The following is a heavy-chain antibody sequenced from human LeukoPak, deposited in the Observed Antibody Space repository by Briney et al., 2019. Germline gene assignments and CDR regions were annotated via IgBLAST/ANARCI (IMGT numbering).Heavy chain of an antibody. J-gene: IGHJ1*01. CDR3: ARPDRHYYDSSGYHGPYFQH. Sequence: GASVKVSCKASGYTFTSYYMHWVRQAPGQGLEWMGIINPSGGSTSYAQKFQGRVTMTRDMSTSTVYMELSSLRPEDTAVYYCARPDRHYYDSSGYHGPYFQHWGQGTLVTVSS. CDR2: INPSGGST. V-gene: IGHV1-46*01. CDR1: GYTFTSYY. D-gene: IGHD3-22*01.